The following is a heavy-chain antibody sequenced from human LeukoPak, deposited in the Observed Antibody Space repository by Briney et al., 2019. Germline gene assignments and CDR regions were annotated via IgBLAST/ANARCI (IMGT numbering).Heavy chain of an antibody. J-gene: IGHJ4*02. Sequence: PGGSLRLSCAASGFTFRNYAMSWVRQAPGKGLEWVSGISGSGGTTYYADSVQGRFTVSRDNSRNTLYLQMNSLRADDTAVYYCAKDSARDFWSGYYSGYFDYWGQGTLLTVSS. CDR3: AKDSARDFWSGYYSGYFDY. CDR2: ISGSGGTT. CDR1: GFTFRNYA. D-gene: IGHD3-3*01. V-gene: IGHV3-23*01.